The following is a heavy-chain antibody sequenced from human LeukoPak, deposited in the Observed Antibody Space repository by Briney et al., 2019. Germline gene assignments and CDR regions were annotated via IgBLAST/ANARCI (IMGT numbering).Heavy chain of an antibody. CDR1: GFPFSSYS. Sequence: GGSLRLSCAASGFPFSSYSMNWVRQAPGKGLERVSSISSSSSYIYYADSVKGRFTISRDNAKNSLYLQMNSLRAEDTAVYYCARCPYRYYDSSGYSNRFDYWGQGTLVTVSS. CDR2: ISSSSSYI. J-gene: IGHJ4*02. V-gene: IGHV3-21*01. CDR3: ARCPYRYYDSSGYSNRFDY. D-gene: IGHD3-22*01.